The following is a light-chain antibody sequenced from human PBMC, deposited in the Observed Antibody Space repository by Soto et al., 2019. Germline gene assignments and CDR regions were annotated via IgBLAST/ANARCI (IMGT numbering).Light chain of an antibody. Sequence: DIQMTQSPSTLSASVGDRVTITCRASQSISSWLACYQQKPGKAPKLLIYKASSLESGVPSRFSGSGSGTEFTLTISSLQPDDSATFYCQQYTNTNNPWMFGQGTKVDIK. V-gene: IGKV1-5*03. CDR3: QQYTNTNNPWM. CDR2: KAS. CDR1: QSISSW. J-gene: IGKJ1*01.